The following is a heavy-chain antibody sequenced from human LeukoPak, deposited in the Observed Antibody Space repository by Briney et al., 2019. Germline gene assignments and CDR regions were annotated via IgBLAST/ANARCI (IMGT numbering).Heavy chain of an antibody. D-gene: IGHD3-22*01. CDR2: IYYSGST. V-gene: IGHV4-31*03. CDR1: GGSISSGGYY. Sequence: PSETLSLTCTVPGGSISSGGYYWSWIRQHPGKGLEWIGYIYYSGSTYYNPSLKSRVTISVDTSKNQFSLKLSSVTAADTAVYYCARDGAPPYYDSSGYINWGQGTLVTVSS. CDR3: ARDGAPPYYDSSGYIN. J-gene: IGHJ4*02.